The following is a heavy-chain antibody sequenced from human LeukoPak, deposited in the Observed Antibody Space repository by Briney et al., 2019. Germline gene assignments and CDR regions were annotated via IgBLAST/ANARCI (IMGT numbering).Heavy chain of an antibody. D-gene: IGHD5-18*01. V-gene: IGHV3-23*01. CDR1: GFTFVSYN. Sequence: GGSLRLSCAASGFTFVSYNMNWVRQAPGKGLEWVSTVTGSGGSTYYADSVKGRFTISRDNSKNTLYLQMNSLRAEDTAVYYCAKDTDTAMAKYYFDYWGQGTLVTVSS. CDR2: VTGSGGST. CDR3: AKDTDTAMAKYYFDY. J-gene: IGHJ4*02.